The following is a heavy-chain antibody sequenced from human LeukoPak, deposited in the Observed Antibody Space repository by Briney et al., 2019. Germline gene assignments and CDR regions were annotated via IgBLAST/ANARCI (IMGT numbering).Heavy chain of an antibody. CDR1: SDSISSYY. D-gene: IGHD4-17*01. J-gene: IGHJ3*01. Sequence: KPSETLSLNCTVSSDSISSYYWSWIRQPAGKGLEWIGRIFTSGATNHNPSLKSRVTMSVDTSKNQFSLKLSSVTAADTAVYYCARSYGDYITGAYAFDVWGQGTMVTVSS. CDR2: IFTSGAT. V-gene: IGHV4-4*07. CDR3: ARSYGDYITGAYAFDV.